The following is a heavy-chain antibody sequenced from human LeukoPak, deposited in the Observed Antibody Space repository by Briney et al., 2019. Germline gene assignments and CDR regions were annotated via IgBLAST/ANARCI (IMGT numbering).Heavy chain of an antibody. CDR2: INSDGSST. V-gene: IGHV3-74*01. CDR3: ARESIAVAGPFDY. Sequence: PGGSLRLSCAVSGFTFSSYWMHWVRQAPGKGLVWVSRINSDGSSTSYADSVKGRFTISRDNAKNTLYLQMNSLRAEDTAVYYCARESIAVAGPFDYWGQGTLVTVSS. CDR1: GFTFSSYW. D-gene: IGHD6-19*01. J-gene: IGHJ4*02.